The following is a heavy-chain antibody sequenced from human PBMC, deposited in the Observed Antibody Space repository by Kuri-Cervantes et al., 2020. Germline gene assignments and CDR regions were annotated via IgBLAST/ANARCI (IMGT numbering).Heavy chain of an antibody. J-gene: IGHJ5*02. D-gene: IGHD6-19*01. CDR2: TYYRSKWYN. V-gene: IGHV6-1*01. Sequence: SQTLSLTCAISGDSVSSNNAVWNWIRQSPSRGLEWLGRTYYRSKWYNDYAVSVKSRITINPDTSKNQFSLQLNSVTPEDTAVYYCARDRGEWLVGWFDPWGQGTLVTVSS. CDR1: GDSVSSNNAV. CDR3: ARDRGEWLVGWFDP.